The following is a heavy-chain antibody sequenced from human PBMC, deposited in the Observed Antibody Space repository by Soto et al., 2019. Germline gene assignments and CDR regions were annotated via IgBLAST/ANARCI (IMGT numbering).Heavy chain of an antibody. J-gene: IGHJ6*03. CDR3: AKPATGTIADYYYYYYMDV. CDR1: GFTFSSYA. Sequence: GGSLRLSCAASGFTFSSYAMSWVRQAPGKGLEWVSAISGSGGSTYYADSVKGRFTISRDNSKNTLYLQMNSLRAEDTAVYYCAKPATGTIADYYYYYYMDVWGKGTTVTVSS. V-gene: IGHV3-23*01. CDR2: ISGSGGST. D-gene: IGHD1-7*01.